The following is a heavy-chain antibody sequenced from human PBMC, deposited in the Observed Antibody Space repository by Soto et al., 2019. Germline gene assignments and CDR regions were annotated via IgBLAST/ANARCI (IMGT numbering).Heavy chain of an antibody. V-gene: IGHV3-30*03. Sequence: GGSLRLSCAASGFTFDNYGMHWVRQAPGKGLEWVAVISYDGSNKYYADSVKGRFTISRDNSKNTLYLQMNSLRAEDTAVYYCAREDYYDSSGYPNYFDYWGQGTLVTVSS. D-gene: IGHD3-22*01. CDR2: ISYDGSNK. J-gene: IGHJ4*02. CDR3: AREDYYDSSGYPNYFDY. CDR1: GFTFDNYG.